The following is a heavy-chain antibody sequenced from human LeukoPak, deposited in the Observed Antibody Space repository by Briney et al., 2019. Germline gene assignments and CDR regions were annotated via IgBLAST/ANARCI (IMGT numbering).Heavy chain of an antibody. V-gene: IGHV4-34*01. CDR2: VNNSGST. CDR3: ARKWELHAFDI. Sequence: PSETLSLTCAVYGGXFSGYYWSWIRQPPGKGLQWIGEVNNSGSTNYNPSLKSRVTISVDTSKNQFSLKVSSVTAADTAVYYCARKWELHAFDIWGQGTMVTVSS. J-gene: IGHJ3*02. D-gene: IGHD1-26*01. CDR1: GGXFSGYY.